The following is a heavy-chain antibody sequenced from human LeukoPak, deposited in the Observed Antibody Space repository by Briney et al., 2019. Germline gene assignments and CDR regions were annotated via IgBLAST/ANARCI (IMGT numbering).Heavy chain of an antibody. CDR2: IYSGGTT. CDR1: GFTVSSNY. V-gene: IGHV3-53*01. Sequence: GGSLRLSCAASGFTVSSNYMSWVRQAPGKGLEGVSVIYSGGTTYYADSVKGRFTISRDNSKNTLYLQMNSLRGEDRAVYYCARVGSSWPNWYFDLWGRGTLVTVSS. CDR3: ARVGSSWPNWYFDL. J-gene: IGHJ2*01. D-gene: IGHD6-13*01.